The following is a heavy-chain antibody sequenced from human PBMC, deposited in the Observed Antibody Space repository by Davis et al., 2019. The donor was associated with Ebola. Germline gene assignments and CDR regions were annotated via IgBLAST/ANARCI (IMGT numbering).Heavy chain of an antibody. CDR3: ARDGIGENYFDD. D-gene: IGHD3-3*01. CDR2: IYSHGAT. CDR1: GFTVSNSY. J-gene: IGHJ4*02. V-gene: IGHV3-53*01. Sequence: PGGSLRLSCAASGFTVSNSYLNWVRQAPGKGLEWVSVIYSHGATYYAESVRGRFTISRDDSKNTLYLQMKSLRAEDTAMYFCARDGIGENYFDDWGQGTLVSVSS.